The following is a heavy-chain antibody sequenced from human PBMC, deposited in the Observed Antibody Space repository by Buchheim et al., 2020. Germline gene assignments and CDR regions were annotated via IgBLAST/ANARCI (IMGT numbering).Heavy chain of an antibody. Sequence: EVQLVESGGGLVQPGGSLRLSCAASGFTFSSYDMQWVRQVSGKGLEWVSAVGRAGDTHYSGSVRGRFTISRENAKNSVYLQMNNLRAGDTAVYYCARDPSGRGMDVWGQGTT. CDR1: GFTFSSYD. J-gene: IGHJ6*02. CDR2: VGRAGDT. CDR3: ARDPSGRGMDV. V-gene: IGHV3-13*04.